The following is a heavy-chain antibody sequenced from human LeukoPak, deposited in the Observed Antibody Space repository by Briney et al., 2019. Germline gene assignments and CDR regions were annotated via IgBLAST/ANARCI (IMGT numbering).Heavy chain of an antibody. J-gene: IGHJ3*02. CDR1: GGSISSDSYY. Sequence: PSETLSLTCIVSGGSISSDSYYWNWIRQPAGKGLEWIGRVYTSGSTNYNPSLESRVSISVDTSKNQFSLRLTSVTAADTAVYYCARDRLLWGPFDIWGQGTMLTVSS. V-gene: IGHV4-61*02. CDR3: ARDRLLWGPFDI. D-gene: IGHD7-27*01. CDR2: VYTSGST.